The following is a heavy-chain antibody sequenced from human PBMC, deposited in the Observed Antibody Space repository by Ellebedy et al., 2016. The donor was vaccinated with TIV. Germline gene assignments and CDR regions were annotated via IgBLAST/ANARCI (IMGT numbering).Heavy chain of an antibody. CDR3: TRRTSSGYDY. D-gene: IGHD6-19*01. CDR1: GYSFTNYW. CDR2: IDPTDSYT. V-gene: IGHV5-10-1*01. Sequence: GGSLRLSCKGSGYSFTNYWISWVRQMPGKGLEWMGKIDPTDSYTNYSPSFQGHVTISADKSISTAYLQWSGLKASDTAMYYCTRRTSSGYDYWGQGTLVTVPS. J-gene: IGHJ4*02.